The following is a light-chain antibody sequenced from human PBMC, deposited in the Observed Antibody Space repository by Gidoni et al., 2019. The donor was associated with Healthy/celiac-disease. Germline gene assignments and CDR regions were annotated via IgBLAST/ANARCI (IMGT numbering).Light chain of an antibody. CDR1: QSISSY. V-gene: IGKV1-39*01. CDR2: AAS. CDR3: QQSYSTPLA. Sequence: DNQMNQSPSSLSASVGDRVTITCRASQSISSYLNWYQQKPGQAPKLLIYAASSLQSGVPSRFSGSGSGTDFTLTISSLQPEDFAAYYCQQSYSTPLAFGGGTKVEIK. J-gene: IGKJ4*01.